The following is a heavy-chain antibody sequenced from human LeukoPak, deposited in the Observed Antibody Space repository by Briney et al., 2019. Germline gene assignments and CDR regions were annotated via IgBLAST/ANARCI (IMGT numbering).Heavy chain of an antibody. Sequence: PSETLSLTCNVSGGSISSSSYYWGWIRQPPGKGLEWIGSIYYSGSTYYNPSLKSRVTISVDTSKNQFSLKLSSATAADTAVYYCARHLNGYFDYWGQGTPVTVSS. CDR2: IYYSGST. CDR1: GGSISSSSYY. J-gene: IGHJ4*02. CDR3: ARHLNGYFDY. V-gene: IGHV4-39*01.